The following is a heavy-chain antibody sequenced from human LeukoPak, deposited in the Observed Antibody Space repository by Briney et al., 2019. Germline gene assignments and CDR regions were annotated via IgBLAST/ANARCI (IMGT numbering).Heavy chain of an antibody. D-gene: IGHD4-17*01. CDR1: GFTFSDYY. Sequence: GGSLRLSCAASGFTFSDYYMSWIRQAPGKGLEWVSYISSSGSTIYYADSVKGRFTISRDNAKNSLYLQMNSLRAEDTAVYYCARDWDYGDVEAFDIWGQGTMVTVSS. CDR2: ISSSGSTI. V-gene: IGHV3-11*01. J-gene: IGHJ3*02. CDR3: ARDWDYGDVEAFDI.